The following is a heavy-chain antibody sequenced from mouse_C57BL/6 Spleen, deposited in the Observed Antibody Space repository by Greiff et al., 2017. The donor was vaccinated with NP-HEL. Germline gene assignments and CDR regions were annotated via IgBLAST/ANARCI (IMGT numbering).Heavy chain of an antibody. J-gene: IGHJ2*01. CDR2: IDPSDSET. Sequence: VQLQQPGAELVRPGSSVKLSCKASGYTFTSYWMHWVKQRPIQGLEWIGNIDPSDSETHYNQKFKDKATLTVDKSSSTAYMQLSSLTSEDSAVYYCARGDDTYYFDYWGQGTTLTVSS. CDR1: GYTFTSYW. V-gene: IGHV1-52*01. D-gene: IGHD5-1-1*01. CDR3: ARGDDTYYFDY.